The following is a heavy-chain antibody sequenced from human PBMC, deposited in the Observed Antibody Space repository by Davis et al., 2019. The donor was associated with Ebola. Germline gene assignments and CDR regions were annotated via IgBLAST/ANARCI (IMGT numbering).Heavy chain of an antibody. Sequence: GESLKISCAASGLTFSSYSMNSLRLPPVYLLLCVSYISSSSTTIYYADSVKGRFTISRDNAKNSLYLQMNSLRDEDTDVYYCARNSVTYYDSSGYYFYDAFDIWGQGTMVTVSS. V-gene: IGHV3-48*02. CDR1: GLTFSSYS. J-gene: IGHJ3*02. CDR2: ISSSSTTI. CDR3: ARNSVTYYDSSGYYFYDAFDI. D-gene: IGHD3-22*01.